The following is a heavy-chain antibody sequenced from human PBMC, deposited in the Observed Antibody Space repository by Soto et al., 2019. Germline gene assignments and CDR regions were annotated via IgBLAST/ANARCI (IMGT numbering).Heavy chain of an antibody. CDR1: GDSVSSNSAA. J-gene: IGHJ6*02. D-gene: IGHD6-13*01. V-gene: IGHV6-1*01. CDR2: TYYRSKWYN. Sequence: SQTLSLTCAISGDSVSSNSAAWNWIRQSPSRGLEWLGRTYYRSKWYNDYAVSVKSRITINPDTSKNQFSLQLNSVTPEDTAVYYCAREKGSSWPYYYYGMDVWGQGTTVTVSS. CDR3: AREKGSSWPYYYYGMDV.